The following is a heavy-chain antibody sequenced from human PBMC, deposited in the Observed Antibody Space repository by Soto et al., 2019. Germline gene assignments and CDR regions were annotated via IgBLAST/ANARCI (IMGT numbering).Heavy chain of an antibody. CDR1: GGSISSDY. CDR2: VYTSGYS. CDR3: AREPTTSGTVNWFDP. Sequence: VQLQESGPGLVKPSETLSLICTVSGGSISSDYLSWIRQPAGKELEWIGRVYTSGYSNSNPSLKSRVTMSVDTSKKQFSLSLSSVTAADTAGDYCAREPTTSGTVNWFDPWGHGTLVTVSS. J-gene: IGHJ5*02. V-gene: IGHV4-4*07. D-gene: IGHD4-17*01.